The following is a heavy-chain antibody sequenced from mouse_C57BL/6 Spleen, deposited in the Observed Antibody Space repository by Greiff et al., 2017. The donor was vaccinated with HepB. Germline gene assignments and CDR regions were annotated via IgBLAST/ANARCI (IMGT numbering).Heavy chain of an antibody. J-gene: IGHJ4*01. Sequence: EVMLVESGGGLVKPGGSLKLSCAASGFTFSDYGMHWVRQAPEKGLEWVAYISSGSSTIYYADTVKGRCTISRDNAKNTLFLQMTSLRSEDTAMYYCARPGDYGYYAMDYWGQGTSVTVSS. CDR2: ISSGSSTI. CDR1: GFTFSDYG. V-gene: IGHV5-17*01. D-gene: IGHD2-4*01. CDR3: ARPGDYGYYAMDY.